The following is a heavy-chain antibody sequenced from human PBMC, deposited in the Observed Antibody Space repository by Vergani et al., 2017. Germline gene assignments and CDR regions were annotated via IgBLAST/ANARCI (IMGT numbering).Heavy chain of an antibody. V-gene: IGHV4-61*01. CDR3: AREISGWAVDY. CDR1: GGSVSSGSYY. D-gene: IGHD6-19*01. J-gene: IGHJ4*02. Sequence: QVQLQESGPGLVKPSETLSLTCTVSGGSVSSGSYYWSWIRQPPGKGLEWIGYIYYSGSTNYNPSLKSRVTISVDTSKNQFSLKLSSVTAADTAVYYCAREISGWAVDYWGQGTLVTVSS. CDR2: IYYSGST.